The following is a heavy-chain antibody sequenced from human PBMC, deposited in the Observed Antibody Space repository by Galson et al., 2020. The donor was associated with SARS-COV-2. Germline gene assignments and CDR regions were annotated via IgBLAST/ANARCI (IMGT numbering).Heavy chain of an antibody. V-gene: IGHV4-31*03. CDR1: GGSISSGGYY. CDR2: IYYSGST. Sequence: SETLSLTCTVSGGSISSGGYYWSWIRQHPGKGLEWIGYIYYSGSTYYNPSLKSRVTISVDTSKNQFSLKLSSVTAADTAVYYCARLRYSNRKYYDRSGVINWFDPWGQGTLVTVSS. J-gene: IGHJ5*02. CDR3: ARLRYSNRKYYDRSGVINWFDP. D-gene: IGHD3-22*01.